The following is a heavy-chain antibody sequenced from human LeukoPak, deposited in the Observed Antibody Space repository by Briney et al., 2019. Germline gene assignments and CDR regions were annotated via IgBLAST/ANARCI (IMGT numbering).Heavy chain of an antibody. CDR3: AKDGHGGYSGYIDY. V-gene: IGHV3-23*01. CDR1: AFTLTGNA. CDR2: VSGSGGST. D-gene: IGHD1-26*01. J-gene: IGHJ4*02. Sequence: GGSLSPSWAPSAFTLTGNAMGWVRQRQGKGRGGGLVVSGSGGSTYYADSVKGRFTISRDNSKNTLYLQMNSLRAEDTAVYYCAKDGHGGYSGYIDYWGQGTLVTVSS.